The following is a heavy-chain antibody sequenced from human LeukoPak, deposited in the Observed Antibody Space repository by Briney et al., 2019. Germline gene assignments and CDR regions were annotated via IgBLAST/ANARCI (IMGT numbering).Heavy chain of an antibody. CDR3: ATYRQVLLPFES. J-gene: IGHJ4*02. V-gene: IGHV3-23*01. Sequence: GGTLRLSCAASGFTFSGYGMSWVRQAPGKGLKWVSAISGSGGSTYYADSVRGRFTISRDNSKSTLSLQMNSLRAEDTAIYYCATYRQVLLPFESWGQGTLVTVSS. CDR2: ISGSGGST. CDR1: GFTFSGYG. D-gene: IGHD2-8*02.